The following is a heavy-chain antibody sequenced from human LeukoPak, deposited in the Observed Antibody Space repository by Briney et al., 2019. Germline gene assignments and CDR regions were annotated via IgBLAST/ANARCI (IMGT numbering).Heavy chain of an antibody. D-gene: IGHD6-19*01. CDR3: ARRVGSGWPVQH. CDR2: MNPNSGNT. Sequence: EASVKVSCKASGYTFSSYDINWVRQATGQGLEWVGWMNPNSGNTGYAQKFQGRLNMTRNTSIDTAYMELSSLRSDDTAVYYCARRVGSGWPVQHWGQGTLVTVSS. CDR1: GYTFSSYD. J-gene: IGHJ1*01. V-gene: IGHV1-8*01.